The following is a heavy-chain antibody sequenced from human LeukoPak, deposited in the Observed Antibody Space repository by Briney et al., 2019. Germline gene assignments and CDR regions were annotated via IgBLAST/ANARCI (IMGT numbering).Heavy chain of an antibody. CDR3: ARQSGNGYSGYDFQAFDI. D-gene: IGHD5-12*01. V-gene: IGHV4-59*08. CDR1: GGSLSSYY. Sequence: PSETLSLTCTVSGGSLSSYYWSCIRQPPGKGLEWIGYIYYSGSTNYNPSLKSRVTIPVDMSKNQFSLKLSSVTAADTAVYYCARQSGNGYSGYDFQAFDIWGQGTMVTVSS. CDR2: IYYSGST. J-gene: IGHJ3*02.